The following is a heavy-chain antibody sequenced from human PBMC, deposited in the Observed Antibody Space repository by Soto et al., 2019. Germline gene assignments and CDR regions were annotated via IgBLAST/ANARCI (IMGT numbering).Heavy chain of an antibody. J-gene: IGHJ3*02. D-gene: IGHD6-13*01. CDR2: ISAYNGNT. Sequence: GASVKVSCKASGYTFTSYGISWVRRAPGQGLEWMGWISAYNGNTNYAQKLQGRVTMTTDTSTSTAYMELRSLRSDDTAVYYCRIAAAGTQAFDIWGQGTMVTVSS. V-gene: IGHV1-18*01. CDR1: GYTFTSYG. CDR3: RIAAAGTQAFDI.